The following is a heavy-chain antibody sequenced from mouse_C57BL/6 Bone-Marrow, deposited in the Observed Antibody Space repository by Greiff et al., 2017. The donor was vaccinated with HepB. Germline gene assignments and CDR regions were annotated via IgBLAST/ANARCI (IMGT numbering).Heavy chain of an antibody. Sequence: EVQLQQSGAELVRPGASVKLSCTASGFNIKDDYMHWVKQRPEQGLEWIGWIDPENGDTEYASKFQGKATITADTSSNTAYLQLSSLTSEDTAVYYCTTIYYSNYFFYYYAMDYWGQGTSVTVSS. J-gene: IGHJ4*01. CDR3: TTIYYSNYFFYYYAMDY. D-gene: IGHD2-5*01. CDR1: GFNIKDDY. CDR2: IDPENGDT. V-gene: IGHV14-4*01.